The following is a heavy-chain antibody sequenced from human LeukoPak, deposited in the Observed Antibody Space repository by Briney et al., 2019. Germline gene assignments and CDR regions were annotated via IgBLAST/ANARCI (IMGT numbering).Heavy chain of an antibody. CDR2: SINKPNSATA. CDR1: GFSLSDHH. V-gene: IGHV3-72*01. CDR3: ARVVTDIGGWFEFDY. Sequence: PGGSLRLSCAASGFSLSDHHMDWVRQAPGKGLEWVGRSINKPNSATADYTTSVKGRFTISRDDSKNSLYLQMNSLKTEDTAVYYCARVVTDIGGWFEFDYWGQGTLVTVSS. J-gene: IGHJ4*02. D-gene: IGHD6-19*01.